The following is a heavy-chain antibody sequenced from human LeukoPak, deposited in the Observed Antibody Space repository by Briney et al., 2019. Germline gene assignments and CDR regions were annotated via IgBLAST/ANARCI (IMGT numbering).Heavy chain of an antibody. CDR1: GFTFSDYY. J-gene: IGHJ4*02. D-gene: IGHD6-19*01. CDR2: IRSSGSTI. Sequence: GGSLRLSCAASGFTFSDYYMSWIRQAPGKGLEWISYIRSSGSTIYYADSVKGRFTISRDNARNSLYLQMNSLRAEDTATYYCARGNSAWYHFDYWGQGTLVTVSS. CDR3: ARGNSAWYHFDY. V-gene: IGHV3-11*04.